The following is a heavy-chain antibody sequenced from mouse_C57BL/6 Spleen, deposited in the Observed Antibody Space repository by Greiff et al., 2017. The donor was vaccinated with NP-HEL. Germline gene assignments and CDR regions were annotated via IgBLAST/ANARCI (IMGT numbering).Heavy chain of an antibody. CDR1: GYTFTSYW. CDR2: IDPSDSYT. V-gene: IGHV1-59*01. D-gene: IGHD5-1-1*01. CDR3: AREEIRGAMDY. Sequence: VQLQQPGAELVRPGTSVKLSCKASGYTFTSYWMHWVKQRPGQGLEWIGVIDPSDSYTNYNQKFKGKATLTVDTSSSTAYMQLSSLTSEDSAVYYCAREEIRGAMDYWGQGTSVTVSS. J-gene: IGHJ4*01.